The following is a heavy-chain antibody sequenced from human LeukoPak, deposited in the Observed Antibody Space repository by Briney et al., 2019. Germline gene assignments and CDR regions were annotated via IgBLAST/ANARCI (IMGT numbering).Heavy chain of an antibody. D-gene: IGHD2-15*01. J-gene: IGHJ6*02. CDR3: AKEGTTRILFGGYGMDV. CDR1: GFTFSSYG. V-gene: IGHV3-30*18. Sequence: PGRPLRLSCAASGFTFSSYGMHWVRQAPGKGLEWVAVISYDGSNKYYADSVKGRFTISRDNSKNTLYLQMNSLRAEDTAVYYCAKEGTTRILFGGYGMDVWGQGTTVTVSS. CDR2: ISYDGSNK.